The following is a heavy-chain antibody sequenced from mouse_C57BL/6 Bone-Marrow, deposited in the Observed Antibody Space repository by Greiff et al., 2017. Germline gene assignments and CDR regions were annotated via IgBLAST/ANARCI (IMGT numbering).Heavy chain of an antibody. V-gene: IGHV1-80*01. CDR2: IYPGDGDT. CDR3: AREEGYYYGSSYNY. Sequence: QVQLQQSGAELVKPGASVKISCKASGYAFSSYWMNWVKQRPGKGLEWIGQIYPGDGDTNYNGKFKGKATLTADKSSSTAYMQLSSLTSEDSAVYFCAREEGYYYGSSYNYWGQGTTLTVSS. CDR1: GYAFSSYW. J-gene: IGHJ2*01. D-gene: IGHD1-1*01.